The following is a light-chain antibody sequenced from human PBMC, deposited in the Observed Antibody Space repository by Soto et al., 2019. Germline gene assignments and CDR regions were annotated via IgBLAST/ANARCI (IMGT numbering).Light chain of an antibody. V-gene: IGLV2-8*01. J-gene: IGLJ1*01. CDR3: TSYAGGNNV. CDR1: SSDVGGYNY. Sequence: QSALTQPPSASGSPGQSVTISCTGTSSDVGGYNYVSWYQQHPAKVPKLMVYEVNKRPSGVPDRFSGSKSGNTASLTVSGLQAEDEADYYCTSYAGGNNVCGTGTKLTVL. CDR2: EVN.